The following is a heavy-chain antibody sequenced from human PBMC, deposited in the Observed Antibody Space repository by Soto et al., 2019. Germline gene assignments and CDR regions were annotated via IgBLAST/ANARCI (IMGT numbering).Heavy chain of an antibody. CDR3: ARGPGYSGYDEDYYYYGMDV. J-gene: IGHJ6*02. D-gene: IGHD5-12*01. Sequence: PSETLSLTCAVYGGSFSGYYWSWIRQPPGKGLEWIGEINHSGSTNYNPSLKSRATISVDTSKNQFSLKLSSVTAADTAVYYCARGPGYSGYDEDYYYYGMDVWGQGTTVT. CDR1: GGSFSGYY. V-gene: IGHV4-34*01. CDR2: INHSGST.